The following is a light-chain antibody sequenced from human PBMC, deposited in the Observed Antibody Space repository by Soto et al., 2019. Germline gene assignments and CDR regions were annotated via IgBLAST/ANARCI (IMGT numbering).Light chain of an antibody. CDR1: SSDVGGYNY. J-gene: IGLJ3*02. CDR3: TSYTSNSTWV. V-gene: IGLV2-14*01. CDR2: EVS. Sequence: QSALTQPASVSGSPGQSITISCTGTSSDVGGYNYVSWYQQHPGKAPKLMIYEVSNRPSGVSNRFSGSKSGNTASLTISGLEADDEADYYCTSYTSNSTWVFGGGTKLTVL.